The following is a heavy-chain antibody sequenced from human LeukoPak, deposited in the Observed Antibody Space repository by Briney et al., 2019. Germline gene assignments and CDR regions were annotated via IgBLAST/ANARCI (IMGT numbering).Heavy chain of an antibody. CDR3: ARDISRYYDILSGYYPIYYFDY. V-gene: IGHV1-2*02. CDR1: GYTFTGYY. CDR2: VNPNSGGT. D-gene: IGHD3-9*01. Sequence: ASVKVSCKASGYTFTGYYMHWVRQAPGQGLGWMGWVNPNSGGTNYAQKFQGRVTMTRDTSISTAYMELSRQRSDDTAVYYCARDISRYYDILSGYYPIYYFDYWGQGTLVSVSS. J-gene: IGHJ4*02.